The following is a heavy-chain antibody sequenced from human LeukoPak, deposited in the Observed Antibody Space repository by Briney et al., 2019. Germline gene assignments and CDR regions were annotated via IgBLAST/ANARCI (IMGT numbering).Heavy chain of an antibody. CDR2: ISSCSSYI. Sequence: PGGSLRLSCAASGFTFSSYSMNWVRQGPGKGLEWVSSISSCSSYIYYADSVKGRFTISRDNAKNPLYLQITSLRAEDTTVYYCTRAYYDSSGYCTGSWGPGKLVTASS. CDR1: GFTFSSYS. D-gene: IGHD3-22*01. J-gene: IGHJ5*02. V-gene: IGHV3-21*01. CDR3: TRAYYDSSGYCTGS.